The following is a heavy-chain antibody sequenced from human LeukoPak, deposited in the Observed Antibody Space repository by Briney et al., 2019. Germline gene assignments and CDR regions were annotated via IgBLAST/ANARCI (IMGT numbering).Heavy chain of an antibody. Sequence: NPSETLSLTRTVSGDSISNYYWSWIRQPQGKGLEWIGYIYYSGNTDYNPSLKSRVTISVDTSKNQFSLRLNSVTAADTAVYYCARYRNEALFAFDIWGQGTMVTVSS. CDR1: GDSISNYY. J-gene: IGHJ3*02. V-gene: IGHV4-59*01. D-gene: IGHD1-14*01. CDR3: ARYRNEALFAFDI. CDR2: IYYSGNT.